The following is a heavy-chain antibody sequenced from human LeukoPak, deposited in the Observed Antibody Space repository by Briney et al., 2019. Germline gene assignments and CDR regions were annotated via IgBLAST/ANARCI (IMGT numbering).Heavy chain of an antibody. CDR2: IIPIFGTA. CDR3: AREIVVVPAAISWFDP. J-gene: IGHJ5*02. V-gene: IGHV1-69*05. CDR1: GGTFSSYA. Sequence: SVKVSCKASGGTFSSYAISWVRQAPGQGLEWMRGIIPIFGTANYAQKFQGRVTITTDESTSTAYMELSSLRSGDTAVYYCAREIVVVPAAISWFDPWGQGTLVTVSS. D-gene: IGHD2-2*02.